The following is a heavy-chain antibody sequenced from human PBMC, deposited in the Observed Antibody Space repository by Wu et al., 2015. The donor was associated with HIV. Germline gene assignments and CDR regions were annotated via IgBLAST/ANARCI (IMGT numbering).Heavy chain of an antibody. D-gene: IGHD4-23*01. V-gene: IGHV1-69*13. CDR2: IIPIFGTA. Sequence: QVQLVQSGAEVKKPGSSVKVSCKASGGTFSSYAISWVRQAPGQGLEWMGRIIPIFGTANYAQKFQGRVTITADESTSTAYMELSSLRSEDTAVYYCAVHTTTVVTPGYAFDIWGQGTMVTVSS. CDR3: AVHTTTVVTPGYAFDI. J-gene: IGHJ3*02. CDR1: GGTFSSYA.